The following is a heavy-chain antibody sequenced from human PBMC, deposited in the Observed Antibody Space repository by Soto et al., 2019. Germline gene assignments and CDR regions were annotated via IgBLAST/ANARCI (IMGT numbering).Heavy chain of an antibody. V-gene: IGHV4-4*02. J-gene: IGHJ5*02. Sequence: SETLSLTCAVSGGSISSSNWWSWVRQPPGKGLEWIGEIYHSGSTNYNPSLKNRVTISLDTSKIQFSLKLSSVTAADTAVYYCVREGGDNWFDPWGQGTLVTVSS. CDR3: VREGGDNWFDP. CDR1: GGSISSSNW. CDR2: IYHSGST. D-gene: IGHD3-16*01.